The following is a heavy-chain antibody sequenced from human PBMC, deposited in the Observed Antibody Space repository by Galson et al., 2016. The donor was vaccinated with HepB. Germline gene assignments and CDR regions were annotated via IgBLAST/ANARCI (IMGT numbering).Heavy chain of an antibody. CDR1: GASISSSYYY. J-gene: IGHJ3*01. D-gene: IGHD6-19*01. Sequence: SETLSLTCTVSGASISSSYYYWGWLRQPPGKGLEWVGSIYYTGTTYYNPSLQSRVTISVDTSKNQFSLKLTSVTAADTALYTCVRQQRAGLMNFWCQGTMVTGSS. V-gene: IGHV4-39*01. CDR2: IYYTGTT. CDR3: VRQQRAGLMNF.